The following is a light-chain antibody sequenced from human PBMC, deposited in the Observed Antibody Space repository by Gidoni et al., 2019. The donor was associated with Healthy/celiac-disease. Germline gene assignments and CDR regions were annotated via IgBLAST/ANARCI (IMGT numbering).Light chain of an antibody. CDR1: QGISNY. V-gene: IGKV1-27*01. CDR3: RKYNSAQWT. CDR2: AAS. Sequence: IQMNQSPFSLFAFVGDRVTITCRGSQGISNYLAWYQQKPGKVPKLLIYAASTLQSGVPSRFSGSGSGTDFALPISSLQPEDVATYYCRKYNSAQWTFGQGTKVEIK. J-gene: IGKJ1*01.